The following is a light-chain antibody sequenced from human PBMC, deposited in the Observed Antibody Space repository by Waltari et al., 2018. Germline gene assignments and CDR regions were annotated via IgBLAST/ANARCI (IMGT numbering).Light chain of an antibody. Sequence: QSVLTQPPSASGTPGQRVTISCSGSSSNIGSNYVYWYQRLPGTAPKLLIYRNTPRPSGVPDRFSGSKYGTSASLAICGLRSEYEADYYCAAWDDSLSGLYVFGTGTKVTVL. CDR1: SSNIGSNY. CDR2: RNT. CDR3: AAWDDSLSGLYV. V-gene: IGLV1-47*01. J-gene: IGLJ1*01.